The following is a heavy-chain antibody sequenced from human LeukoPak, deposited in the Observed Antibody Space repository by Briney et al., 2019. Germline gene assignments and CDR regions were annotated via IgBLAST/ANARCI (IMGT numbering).Heavy chain of an antibody. V-gene: IGHV1-18*01. CDR3: ARDAAQVEMATIASSGLDQ. CDR1: GYTFTSYG. Sequence: GASAKVSCKASGYTFTSYGISWVRQAPGQGLEWMGWISAYNGNTNYAQKLQGRVTMTTDTSTSTAYMELRSLRSDDTAVYYCARDAAQVEMATIASSGLDQWGQGTLVTVSS. CDR2: ISAYNGNT. D-gene: IGHD5-24*01. J-gene: IGHJ4*02.